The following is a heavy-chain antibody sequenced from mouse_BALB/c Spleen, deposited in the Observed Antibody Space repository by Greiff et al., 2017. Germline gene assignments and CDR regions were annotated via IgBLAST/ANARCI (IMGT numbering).Heavy chain of an antibody. Sequence: EVQLVESGGGLVQPGGSRKLSCAASGFTFSSFGMHWVRQAPEKGLEWVAYISSGSSTIYYADTVKGRFTISRDNPKNTLFLQMTSLRSEDTAMYYCARSGYYGSSFAWFAYWGQGTLVTVSA. CDR3: ARSGYYGSSFAWFAY. V-gene: IGHV5-17*02. CDR2: ISSGSSTI. CDR1: GFTFSSFG. J-gene: IGHJ3*01. D-gene: IGHD1-1*01.